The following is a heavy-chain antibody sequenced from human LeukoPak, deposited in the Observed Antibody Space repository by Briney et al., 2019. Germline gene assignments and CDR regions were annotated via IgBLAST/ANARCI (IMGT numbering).Heavy chain of an antibody. CDR3: AREETNWGDAFDI. V-gene: IGHV1-2*02. D-gene: IGHD7-27*01. J-gene: IGHJ3*02. CDR2: TNPNSGGT. Sequence: ASVKVSCKASGYTFTGYYMHWVRQAPGQGLEWMGWTNPNSGGTSYAQKFQGRVTMTRDTSISTAYMELSRLKSDDTAVYFCAREETNWGDAFDIWGQGTMVTVSS. CDR1: GYTFTGYY.